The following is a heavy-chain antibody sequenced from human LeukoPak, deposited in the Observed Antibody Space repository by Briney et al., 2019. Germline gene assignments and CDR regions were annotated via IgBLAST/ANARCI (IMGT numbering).Heavy chain of an antibody. V-gene: IGHV4-34*01. CDR1: GGSFSGYY. CDR2: INHSGST. D-gene: IGHD6-6*01. Sequence: ETLSLTCAVYGGSFSGYYWSWIRQPPGKGLEWIGEINHSGSTNYNPSPKSRVTISVDTSKNQFSLKLSSVTAADTAVYYCARAHGSSSRIYYYYYMDVWGKGTTVTVSS. CDR3: ARAHGSSSRIYYYYYMDV. J-gene: IGHJ6*03.